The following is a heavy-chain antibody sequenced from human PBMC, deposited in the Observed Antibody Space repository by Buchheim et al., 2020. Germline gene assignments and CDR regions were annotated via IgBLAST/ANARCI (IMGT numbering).Heavy chain of an antibody. CDR3: AKNSVHGDWPEY. Sequence: EVQLLESGGGLVQPGGSPRLSCAASGFTFSSYPMSWVRQAPGKGLEWVSAISGSGAGTSYADSVKGRFNMSRDNSKKPLYLQMNSLRAEDTAVYYCAKNSVHGDWPEYWGQGTL. J-gene: IGHJ4*02. D-gene: IGHD4-17*01. CDR1: GFTFSSYP. V-gene: IGHV3-23*01. CDR2: ISGSGAGT.